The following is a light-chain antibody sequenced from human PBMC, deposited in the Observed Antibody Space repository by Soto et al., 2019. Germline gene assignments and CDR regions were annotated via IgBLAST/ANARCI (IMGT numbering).Light chain of an antibody. V-gene: IGLV4-69*01. CDR2: VYSDGSH. CDR3: QTLDNDFKWQ. Sequence: QPVLTQSPSASASLGASVKLTCTLSSGRTSYTIAWHQQQPGKGPRYLMKVYSDGSHIKGDGIPDRFSGSTSGAERYLTISNLQYEDEADDYCQTLDNDFKWQFGGGTQLTVL. J-gene: IGLJ2*01. CDR1: SGRTSYT.